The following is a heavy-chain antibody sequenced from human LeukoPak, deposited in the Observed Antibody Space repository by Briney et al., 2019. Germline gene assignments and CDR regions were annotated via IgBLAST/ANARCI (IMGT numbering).Heavy chain of an antibody. D-gene: IGHD1-1*01. CDR3: ARDRTTYFDY. CDR2: IYSGGST. J-gene: IGHJ4*02. CDR1: GFTVSANH. Sequence: GGSLRLSCAASGFTVSANHMSWVRQAPGEGLEWVSIIYSGGSTYYADSVKGRFTISRDNSKNTLYLQMHSLRAEDTAVYYCARDRTTYFDYWGQGTLVTVSS. V-gene: IGHV3-53*01.